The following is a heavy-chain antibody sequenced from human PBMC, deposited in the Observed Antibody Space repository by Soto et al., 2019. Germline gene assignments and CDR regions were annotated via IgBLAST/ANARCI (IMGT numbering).Heavy chain of an antibody. V-gene: IGHV1-2*04. CDR1: GYTFTGYY. D-gene: IGHD1-26*01. Sequence: ASVKVSCKASGYTFTGYYMHWVRQAPGQGLEWMGWINPNSGGTNYAQKFQGWVTMTRDTSISTAYMELSRLRSDDTVVYYCARAVVGASTRLYFDYWGQGTLVTVSS. CDR3: ARAVVGASTRLYFDY. J-gene: IGHJ4*02. CDR2: INPNSGGT.